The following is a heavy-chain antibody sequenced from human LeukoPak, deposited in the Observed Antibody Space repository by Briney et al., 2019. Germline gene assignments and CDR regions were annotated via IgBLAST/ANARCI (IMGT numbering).Heavy chain of an antibody. CDR3: ARLGIFGVVPYYYYYGMDV. CDR2: INHSGST. CDR1: GGSFSGYY. J-gene: IGHJ6*02. D-gene: IGHD3-3*01. Sequence: SETLSLTCAVYGGSFSGYYWSWIRQPPGKGLEWIGEINHSGSTYYNPSLKSRVTISVDRSKNQFSLKLSSVTAADTAVYYCARLGIFGVVPYYYYYGMDVWGQGTTVTVSS. V-gene: IGHV4-34*01.